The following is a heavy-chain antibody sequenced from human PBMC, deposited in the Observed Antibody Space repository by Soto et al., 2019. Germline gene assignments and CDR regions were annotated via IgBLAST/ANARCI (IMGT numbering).Heavy chain of an antibody. CDR2: IYYSGST. Sequence: SETLSLTCTVFGGSISSGDYYWSWIRQPPGKGLEWIGYIYYSGSTYYNPSLKSRVTISVDTSKNQFSLKLSSVTAADTAVYYCARVDTMMDDAFDIWGQGTMVTVSS. D-gene: IGHD3-22*01. J-gene: IGHJ3*02. CDR1: GGSISSGDYY. V-gene: IGHV4-30-4*01. CDR3: ARVDTMMDDAFDI.